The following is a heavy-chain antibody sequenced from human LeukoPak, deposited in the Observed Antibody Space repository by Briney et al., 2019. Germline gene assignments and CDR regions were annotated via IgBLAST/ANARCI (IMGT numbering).Heavy chain of an antibody. CDR1: GGSISSGDYY. Sequence: SQTLSLTCTVSGGSISSGDYYWSWIRQPPGKGLEWIGYIYYSGSTYYNPSLKSRVTISVDTSKNHFSLKLSSVTAADTAVYYWARGPPPGSTSYTFDIWGQGTMVTVSS. CDR2: IYYSGST. D-gene: IGHD2-2*01. V-gene: IGHV4-30-4*08. J-gene: IGHJ3*02. CDR3: ARGPPPGSTSYTFDI.